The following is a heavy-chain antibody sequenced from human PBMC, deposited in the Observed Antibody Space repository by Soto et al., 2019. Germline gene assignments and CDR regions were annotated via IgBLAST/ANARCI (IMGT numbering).Heavy chain of an antibody. CDR2: INHSGST. V-gene: IGHV4-34*01. J-gene: IGHJ5*02. Sequence: PSETLSLTCAVYGGSFSGYYWSWIRQPPGKGLEWIGEINHSGSTNYNPSLKSRVTISVDTSKNQFSLKLSSVTAADTAVYYCARVRLRYFDWLLTNWFDPWGQGTLVTVS. CDR1: GGSFSGYY. CDR3: ARVRLRYFDWLLTNWFDP. D-gene: IGHD3-9*01.